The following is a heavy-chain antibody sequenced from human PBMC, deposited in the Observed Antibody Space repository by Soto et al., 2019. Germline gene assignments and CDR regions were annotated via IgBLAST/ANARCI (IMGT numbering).Heavy chain of an antibody. D-gene: IGHD3-16*02. CDR2: INVNSGGT. CDR1: GYTFTGNY. V-gene: IGHV1-2*04. Sequence: GASVKVSCKASGYTFTGNYMHWVRQAPGQGFEWMGWINVNSGGTKYAQKNQGWVTMTRDTSISTAYMKLSRLRSDDTVVYYCARGDKLSLYPQLDYWGQGTLVTVSS. CDR3: ARGDKLSLYPQLDY. J-gene: IGHJ4*02.